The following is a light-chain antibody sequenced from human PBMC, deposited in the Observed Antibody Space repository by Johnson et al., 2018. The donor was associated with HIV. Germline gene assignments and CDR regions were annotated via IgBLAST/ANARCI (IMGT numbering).Light chain of an antibody. J-gene: IGLJ1*01. CDR1: SSNIGKNY. CDR2: EDN. CDR3: GTWDSSLSAVI. Sequence: QSVLTQPPSMSAAPGQKVTISCSGSSSNIGKNYVSWYQHLPGTAPKLLIYEDNKRPSGIPDRFSGSKSATSATLGITGLQTGDEADYYCGTWDSSLSAVIFGTGTKVTVL. V-gene: IGLV1-51*02.